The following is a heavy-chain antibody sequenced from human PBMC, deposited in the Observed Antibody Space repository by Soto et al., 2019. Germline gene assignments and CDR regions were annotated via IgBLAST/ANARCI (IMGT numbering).Heavy chain of an antibody. J-gene: IGHJ4*02. V-gene: IGHV4-39*01. D-gene: IGHD3-22*01. Sequence: PSETLSLTCTVSGGSIRGNSYYWGWIRQPPGKGLEWIASIYYSEGTYYNPSLKSRVTISVDTSTNQFSLKLSSVTAADTAVYYCARGGNTMIVVVFDYWGQGTLVTVSS. CDR1: GGSIRGNSYY. CDR3: ARGGNTMIVVVFDY. CDR2: IYYSEGT.